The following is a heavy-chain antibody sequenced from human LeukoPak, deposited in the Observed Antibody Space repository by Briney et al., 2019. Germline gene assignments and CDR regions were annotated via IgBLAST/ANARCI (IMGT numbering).Heavy chain of an antibody. Sequence: EWYGSIYYSGRTYYNPFLKSRVTICVDTSKNQFSLKLSSVTAADTAVYYCARRITMVRGVMWDTFDYWGQGTLVTVSS. D-gene: IGHD3-10*01. V-gene: IGHV4-39*01. CDR2: IYYSGRT. CDR3: ARRITMVRGVMWDTFDY. J-gene: IGHJ4*02.